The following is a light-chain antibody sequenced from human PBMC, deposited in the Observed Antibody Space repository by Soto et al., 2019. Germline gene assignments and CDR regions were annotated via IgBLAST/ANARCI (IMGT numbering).Light chain of an antibody. CDR3: SSYTSDSSYV. J-gene: IGLJ1*01. Sequence: QSALTQPASVSGSPGQSITISCTGTSSDVGLYDYVSWYQQHPGKPPQLMIYAVSNRPSGVSNRFSASKSGNTASLFISGLQAEDEADYYCSSYTSDSSYVFGSGTKVTV. CDR1: SSDVGLYDY. CDR2: AVS. V-gene: IGLV2-14*01.